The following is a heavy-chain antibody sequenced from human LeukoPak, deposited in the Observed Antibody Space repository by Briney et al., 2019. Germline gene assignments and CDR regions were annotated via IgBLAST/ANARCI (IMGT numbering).Heavy chain of an antibody. CDR1: GGTFSNYV. J-gene: IGHJ4*02. CDR3: VRDRSLSDNFWSGYSKYYFDY. D-gene: IGHD3-3*01. V-gene: IGHV1-69*06. CDR2: IIPIFGTT. Sequence: SVKVSCKASGGTFSNYVISWVRQAPGQGLEWMGSIIPIFGTTSYAQRFQDRVTFTADKSTGSAYIELRGLRSEDTAVYYCVRDRSLSDNFWSGYSKYYFDYWGQGTLLTVSS.